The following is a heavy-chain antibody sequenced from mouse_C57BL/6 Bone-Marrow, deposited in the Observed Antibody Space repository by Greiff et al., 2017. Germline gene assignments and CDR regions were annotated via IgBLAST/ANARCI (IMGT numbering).Heavy chain of an antibody. CDR2: ISYDGSN. CDR1: GYSITSGYY. J-gene: IGHJ2*01. CDR3: ARRNSNYLYYFDY. V-gene: IGHV3-6*01. Sequence: VQLQQSGPGLVKPSQSLSLTCSVTGYSITSGYYWNWIRQFPGNKLEWMGYISYDGSNNYNPSLKNRISITRDTSKNQFFLKLNSVTTEDTATYYCARRNSNYLYYFDYWGQGTTLTVSS. D-gene: IGHD2-5*01.